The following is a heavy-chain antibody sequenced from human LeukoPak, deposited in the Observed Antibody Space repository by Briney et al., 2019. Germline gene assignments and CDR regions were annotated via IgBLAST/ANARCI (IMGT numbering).Heavy chain of an antibody. V-gene: IGHV3-74*01. Sequence: GVSLRLSCAASGFTLSRYRMHWVPQVPGQGLVWVLRVNTGGSSTNYADSVKGRFTISRDNAKHTLYLQMNSLRAEDTALYFCARDGGSRGVPLDCWGQGTLVTVSS. CDR1: GFTLSRYR. CDR3: ARDGGSRGVPLDC. J-gene: IGHJ4*02. CDR2: VNTGGSST. D-gene: IGHD2-15*01.